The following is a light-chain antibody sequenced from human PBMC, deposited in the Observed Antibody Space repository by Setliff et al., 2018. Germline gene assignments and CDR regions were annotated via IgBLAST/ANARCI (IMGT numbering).Light chain of an antibody. CDR2: DVS. J-gene: IGLJ1*01. CDR3: SSFRGGTSPFV. V-gene: IGLV2-14*03. CDR1: SSDVGNYIY. Sequence: QSALAQPASVSGSPGQTITISCTGTSSDVGNYIYVSWYQQHPGRAPKLMIYDVSTRPSGISYRFSGSKSGNTASLTISGLQAEDEADYYCSSFRGGTSPFVFGTGTEVTVL.